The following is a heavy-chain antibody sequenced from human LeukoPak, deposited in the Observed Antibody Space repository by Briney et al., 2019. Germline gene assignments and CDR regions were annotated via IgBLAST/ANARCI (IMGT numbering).Heavy chain of an antibody. J-gene: IGHJ4*02. V-gene: IGHV3-48*01. D-gene: IGHD4-11*01. Sequence: GGPLRLSCAASGFTFSSYSMNWVRQAPGKGLEWVSYISSSSSTIYYADSVKDRFTISRDNAKNSLYLQMNSLRAEDTAVYYCARDTVTVDYWGQGTLVTVSS. CDR3: ARDTVTVDY. CDR2: ISSSSSTI. CDR1: GFTFSSYS.